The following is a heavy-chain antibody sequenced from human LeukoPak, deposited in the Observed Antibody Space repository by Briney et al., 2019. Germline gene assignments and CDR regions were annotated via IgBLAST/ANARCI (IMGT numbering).Heavy chain of an antibody. D-gene: IGHD3-10*01. V-gene: IGHV4-28*01. J-gene: IGHJ4*02. CDR2: IYYSGST. CDR1: GYSISSSNW. Sequence: NPSETLSLTCAVSGYSISSSNWWGWIRQPPGKGLEWIGYIYYSGSTYYNPSLKSRVTMSVDTSKNQFSLKLSSVTAVDTAVYYCARIPENDCVLHALTDWGQGTLVTVSS. CDR3: ARIPENDCVLHALTD.